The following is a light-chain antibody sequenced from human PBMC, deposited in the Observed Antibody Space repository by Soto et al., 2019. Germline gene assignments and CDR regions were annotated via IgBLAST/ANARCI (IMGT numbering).Light chain of an antibody. CDR3: QQYSNRLT. J-gene: IGKJ5*01. V-gene: IGKV3-15*01. CDR2: DRS. CDR1: QSVRSK. Sequence: EIMMTQSPATLSVSPGERATLSCRASQSVRSKIAWYQQKPGQAPRLLLYDRSTRAAGMPARFSGSGCGTEFTLTISSLQAEGCAIYYCQQYSNRLTFGQGTRLDIK.